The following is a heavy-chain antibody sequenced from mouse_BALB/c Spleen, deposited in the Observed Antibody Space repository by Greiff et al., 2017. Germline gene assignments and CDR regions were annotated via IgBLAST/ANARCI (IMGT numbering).Heavy chain of an antibody. CDR3: ASDLRVRGSPRFDD. D-gene: IGHD2-14*01. V-gene: IGHV5-6-5*01. Sequence: EVQLVESGGGLVKPGGSLKLSCAASGFTFSSYAMSWVRQTPEKRLEWVASISSGGSTYYPDSVKGRFTISRDNARNILYLQMSSLRSEDTAMYYCASDLRVRGSPRFDDWGQGTTLTVSS. J-gene: IGHJ2*01. CDR1: GFTFSSYA. CDR2: ISSGGST.